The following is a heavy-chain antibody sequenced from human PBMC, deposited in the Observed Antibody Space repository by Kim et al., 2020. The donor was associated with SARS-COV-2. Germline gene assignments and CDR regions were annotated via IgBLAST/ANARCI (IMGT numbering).Heavy chain of an antibody. CDR2: IYYSGST. CDR3: ARGPNLWSYYFDY. CDR1: GGSISSGDYY. J-gene: IGHJ4*02. D-gene: IGHD3-10*01. V-gene: IGHV4-30-4*01. Sequence: SETLSLTCTVSGGSISSGDYYWSWIRQPPGKGLEWIGYIYYSGSTYYNPSLKSRVTISVDTSKNQFSLKLSSVTAADTAVYYCARGPNLWSYYFDYWGQGTLVTVSS.